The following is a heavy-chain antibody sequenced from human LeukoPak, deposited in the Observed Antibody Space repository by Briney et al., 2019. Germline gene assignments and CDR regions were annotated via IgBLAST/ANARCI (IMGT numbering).Heavy chain of an antibody. D-gene: IGHD3-10*01. CDR1: GLTISNYW. CDR2: INSEGSSI. V-gene: IGHV3-74*01. J-gene: IGHJ4*02. CDR3: ARGRGVSLDY. Sequence: GGSLRLSCAASGLTISNYWMHWVRQVPGKGLVWVSRINSEGSSISYADSVKGRFTISRDNAKNALNLQMNSLRAEDTAVYYCARGRGVSLDYWGQGALVTVSS.